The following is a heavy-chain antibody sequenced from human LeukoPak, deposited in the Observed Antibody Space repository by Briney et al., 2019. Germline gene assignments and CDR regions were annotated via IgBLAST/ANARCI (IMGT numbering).Heavy chain of an antibody. CDR1: GFSFSTSW. V-gene: IGHV3-7*02. J-gene: IGHJ3*01. Sequence: GGSLRLSCVASGFSFSTSWMSWVRQAPGKGPEWVANIKEDGSEKSYVDSVKGRFTISRDNAKNSLYLEMDSLRVEDTALYYCARGGVSRVAFDAWGQGTMVTVSS. CDR3: ARGGVSRVAFDA. D-gene: IGHD3-16*01. CDR2: IKEDGSEK.